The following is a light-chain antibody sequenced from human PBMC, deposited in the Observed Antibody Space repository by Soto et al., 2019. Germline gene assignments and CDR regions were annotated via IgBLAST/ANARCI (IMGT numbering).Light chain of an antibody. CDR3: SSYAGSSNV. J-gene: IGLJ1*01. CDR1: SSDVGGYNY. CDR2: EVN. V-gene: IGLV2-8*01. Sequence: LTQPPSASGSPGQSVAISCAGTSSDVGGYNYVSWYQQHPGKAPKLMIYEVNRRPSGVPDRFSGSKSGNTASLTVSGLQAEDEADYYCSSYAGSSNVFGTGTKVTVL.